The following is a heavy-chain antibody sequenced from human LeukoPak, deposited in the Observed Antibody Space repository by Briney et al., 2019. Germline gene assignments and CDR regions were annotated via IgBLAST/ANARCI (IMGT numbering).Heavy chain of an antibody. J-gene: IGHJ4*02. CDR1: GFTFSTYW. D-gene: IGHD6-13*01. Sequence: GGSLRLSCAASGFTFSTYWMHWVRQVPGKRLVWVSRIKSDGRTTSYADSVKGRFTISRDNARNTLYLQMNSLRAEDTAVYYCARGVPGYSSSWFDDWGQGTLVTVSS. CDR2: IKSDGRTT. CDR3: ARGVPGYSSSWFDD. V-gene: IGHV3-74*01.